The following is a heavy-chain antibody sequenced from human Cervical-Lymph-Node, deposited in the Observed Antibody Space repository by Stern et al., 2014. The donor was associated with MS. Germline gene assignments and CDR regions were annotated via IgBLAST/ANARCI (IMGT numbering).Heavy chain of an antibody. CDR3: ATTFH. V-gene: IGHV1-69*01. CDR2: IIPMFGTT. Sequence: VQLVQSGPEVKKPGASVKLSCKASGGTFSDVINWVRQAPGQGLDWMGVIIPMFGTTHYAQKFQGRVKITADESMTTGYMELTSLTSEDTALYYCATTFHWGQGTLITVSS. D-gene: IGHD3-16*01. CDR1: GGTFSDV. J-gene: IGHJ4*02.